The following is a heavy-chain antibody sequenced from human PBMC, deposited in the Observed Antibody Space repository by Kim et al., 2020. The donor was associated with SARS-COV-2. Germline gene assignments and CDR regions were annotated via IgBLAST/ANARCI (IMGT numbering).Heavy chain of an antibody. CDR3: ARDGIAAAGTRFDP. Sequence: AQKIQGRVTMTRDTSTSTVYMELSSLISEDTAVYYCARDGIAAAGTRFDPWGQGTLLTVSS. J-gene: IGHJ5*02. D-gene: IGHD6-13*01. V-gene: IGHV1-46*01.